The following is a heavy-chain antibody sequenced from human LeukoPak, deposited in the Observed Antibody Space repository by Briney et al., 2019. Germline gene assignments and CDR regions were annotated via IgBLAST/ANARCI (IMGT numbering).Heavy chain of an antibody. Sequence: GASVKVSCKASGYTFTGYYMHWVRQAPGQGLEWMGWINPNSGGTNYAQKFQGWVTMTRDTSISTAYMELSRLRSDDTAVYYCARAVADTDYYYYYGMDVWGQGTTVTVS. J-gene: IGHJ6*02. CDR3: ARAVADTDYYYYYGMDV. CDR1: GYTFTGYY. D-gene: IGHD6-19*01. CDR2: INPNSGGT. V-gene: IGHV1-2*04.